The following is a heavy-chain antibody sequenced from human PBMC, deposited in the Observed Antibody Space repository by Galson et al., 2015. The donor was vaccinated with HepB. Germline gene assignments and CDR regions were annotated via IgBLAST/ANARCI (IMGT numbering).Heavy chain of an antibody. J-gene: IGHJ4*02. D-gene: IGHD2-21*02. Sequence: SLRLSCAASGFTFSDYYMTWIRQAPGKGLEWVSVLYSGGSTYYTDSVKGRFTISRDNSKNTLYLQMNSLKADDTAVYYCARVAEDCGGDCYPAFYFDYWGQGTLVTVSS. CDR1: GFTFSDYY. V-gene: IGHV3-66*01. CDR3: ARVAEDCGGDCYPAFYFDY. CDR2: LYSGGST.